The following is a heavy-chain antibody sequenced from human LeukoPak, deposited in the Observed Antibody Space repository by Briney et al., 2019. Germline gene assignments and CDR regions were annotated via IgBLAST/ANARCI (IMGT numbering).Heavy chain of an antibody. D-gene: IGHD6-6*01. Sequence: GASVKVSCKASGGTFSSYAISWVRQAPGQGLEWMGGIIPIFGTANYAQKFQGRVTITADESTSTAYMELSSLRSEDTAVYYCAREGAARSFDYWGQGTLITVSS. CDR3: AREGAARSFDY. J-gene: IGHJ4*02. CDR2: IIPIFGTA. CDR1: GGTFSSYA. V-gene: IGHV1-69*13.